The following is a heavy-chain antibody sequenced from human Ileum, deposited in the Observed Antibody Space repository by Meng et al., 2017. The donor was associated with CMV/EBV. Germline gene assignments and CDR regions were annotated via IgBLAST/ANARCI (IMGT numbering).Heavy chain of an antibody. CDR3: TRIGAMVLGAHFDY. CDR1: GGSSSRSSYR. CDR2: SYYRGST. D-gene: IGHD3-10*01. Sequence: TRRGKPSRGQYPTSTDTGGSSSRSSYRWACSLQTTGKVVECNGGSYYRGSTIYNPSLKLRVSIAVNTTKNQFSLKLRTVSVAVTAVYYCTRIGAMVLGAHFDYWGQGTLVTVSS. J-gene: IGHJ4*02. V-gene: IGHV4-39*07.